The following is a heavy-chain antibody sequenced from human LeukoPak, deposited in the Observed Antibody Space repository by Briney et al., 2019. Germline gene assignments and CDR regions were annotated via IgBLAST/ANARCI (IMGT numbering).Heavy chain of an antibody. V-gene: IGHV3-64D*09. CDR3: VKGMDIAMVSAFDY. CDR1: GFTFSSYA. CDR2: ISSNGGST. D-gene: IGHD5-18*01. Sequence: EGSLRLSCSASGFTFSSYAMHWVRQAPGKGLEYVSAISSNGGSTYYADSVKGRFTISRDNSKNTLYLQMSSLRAEDTAVYYCVKGMDIAMVSAFDYWGQGTLVTDCS. J-gene: IGHJ4*02.